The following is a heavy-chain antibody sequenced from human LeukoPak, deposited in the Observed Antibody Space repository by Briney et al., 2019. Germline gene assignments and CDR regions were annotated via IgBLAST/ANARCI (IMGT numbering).Heavy chain of an antibody. CDR1: GFTFSSYW. D-gene: IGHD6-13*01. V-gene: IGHV3-74*01. CDR2: IKGDGST. CDR3: AKDSPGSSWFYFDY. Sequence: GGSLRLSCAASGFTFSSYWMHWVRQTPGKGLVWVSRIKGDGSTIYADSVKGRFTISRDNSKNTLYLQMNSLRAEDTAVYYCAKDSPGSSWFYFDYWGQGTLVTVSS. J-gene: IGHJ4*02.